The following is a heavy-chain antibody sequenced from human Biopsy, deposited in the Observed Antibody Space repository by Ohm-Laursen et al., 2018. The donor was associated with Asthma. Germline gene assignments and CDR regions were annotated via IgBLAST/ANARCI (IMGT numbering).Heavy chain of an antibody. CDR3: ARKAGSCISRTCYSLDF. Sequence: SVKVPCKSLGGTFNTYVIGWVRQAPGQGLEWMGGIHSVFGTTTYPQKFQDRVTITADDSTSTVYMELSSLRSEDTAVYYCARKAGSCISRTCYSLDFWGQGTLVTVSS. V-gene: IGHV1-69*13. J-gene: IGHJ4*02. CDR1: GGTFNTYV. CDR2: IHSVFGTT. D-gene: IGHD2-2*01.